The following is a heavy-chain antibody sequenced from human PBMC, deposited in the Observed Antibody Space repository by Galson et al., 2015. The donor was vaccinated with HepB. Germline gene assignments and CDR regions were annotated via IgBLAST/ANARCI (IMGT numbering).Heavy chain of an antibody. CDR2: IIPILGIA. Sequence: SVKVSCKASGGTFSSYAISWVRRAPGQGLEWMGRIIPILGIANYAQKFQGRVTITADKSTSTAYMELSSLRSEDTAVYYCARGSYYKALDAFDIWGQGTMVTVSS. D-gene: IGHD3-10*01. CDR3: ARGSYYKALDAFDI. CDR1: GGTFSSYA. V-gene: IGHV1-69*04. J-gene: IGHJ3*02.